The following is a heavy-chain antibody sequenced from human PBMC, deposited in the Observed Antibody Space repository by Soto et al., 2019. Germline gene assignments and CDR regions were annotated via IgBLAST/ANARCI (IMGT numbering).Heavy chain of an antibody. D-gene: IGHD6-19*01. J-gene: IGHJ4*01. CDR2: IFYSGST. CDR1: GGSISGHY. V-gene: IGHV4-59*11. Sequence: PSETLSLTCTVSGGSISGHYWIWIRQPPGKRLEWIGYIFYSGSTDYNPSLKSRVTMSVDTSKNQFSLKLSSVTAADTAVYYCARVGSSGWSPDYWGQGTLVTVSS. CDR3: ARVGSSGWSPDY.